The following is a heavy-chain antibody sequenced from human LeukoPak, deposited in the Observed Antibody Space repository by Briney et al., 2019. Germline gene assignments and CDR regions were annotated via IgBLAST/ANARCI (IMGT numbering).Heavy chain of an antibody. J-gene: IGHJ5*02. CDR3: ARCIATEWLFFNWFDP. Sequence: ASVKVSCKASGYTFTSYGISWVRQAPGQGLEWMGWISAYNGNTNYAQKLQGRVTMTTDTSTSTAYMELSSLRSEDTAVYYCARCIATEWLFFNWFDPWGQGTLVTVSS. CDR1: GYTFTSYG. D-gene: IGHD3-3*01. CDR2: ISAYNGNT. V-gene: IGHV1-18*01.